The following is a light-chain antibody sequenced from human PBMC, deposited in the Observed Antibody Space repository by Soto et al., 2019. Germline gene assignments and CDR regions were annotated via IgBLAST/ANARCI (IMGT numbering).Light chain of an antibody. CDR2: DND. V-gene: IGLV1-51*01. J-gene: IGLJ1*01. CDR1: RSTIGNNY. Sequence: QAVLTPTPSVPAAPGQKVTISCSRSRSTIGNNYVYWYQQAPGAAPKLLIYDNDKRPSEIPDRFTGSKYGTSATLDITGLQTGEEADYFCGTWDSNLRGAYVFGAETKVTVL. CDR3: GTWDSNLRGAYV.